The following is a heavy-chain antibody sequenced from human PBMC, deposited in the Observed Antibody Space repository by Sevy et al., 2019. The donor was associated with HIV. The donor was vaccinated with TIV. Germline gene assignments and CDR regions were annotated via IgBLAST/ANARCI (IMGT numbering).Heavy chain of an antibody. CDR3: ARDRMICGGQGGMDV. Sequence: ASVKVSCKASGYSFTAYYMHWVRQAPGHGLEWMGWINPNSGDTEDAQKFQGRVTMTTDTSINTAYMELGRLGSDETAVFYCARDRMICGGQGGMDVWCQGTTVTVSS. CDR2: INPNSGDT. D-gene: IGHD3-3*01. CDR1: GYSFTAYY. J-gene: IGHJ6*02. V-gene: IGHV1-2*02.